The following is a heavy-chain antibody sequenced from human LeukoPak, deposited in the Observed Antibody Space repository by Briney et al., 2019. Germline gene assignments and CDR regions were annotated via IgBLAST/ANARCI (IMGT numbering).Heavy chain of an antibody. CDR1: GFTFSNYA. CDR3: AKDQSGDYYYARAGMDV. Sequence: GGSLRLSRAASGFTFSNYAMSWVRQAPGKGLEWVSGISGSGGTTHYADSVKGRFSISRDNSKNTLYLQMSSLRAEDTAVYYCAKDQSGDYYYARAGMDVWGQGTTVTVSS. V-gene: IGHV3-23*01. J-gene: IGHJ6*02. D-gene: IGHD3-22*01. CDR2: ISGSGGTT.